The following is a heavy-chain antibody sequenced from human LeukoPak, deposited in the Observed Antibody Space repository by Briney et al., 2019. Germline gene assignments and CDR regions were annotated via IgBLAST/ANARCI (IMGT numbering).Heavy chain of an antibody. CDR2: ISSSSSTI. CDR1: GFTFSSHS. Sequence: PGGSLRLSCAASGFTFSSHSMNWVRQAPGKGLEWVSYISSSSSTIYYSDSVKGRFTISRDNAKNSLYLQMNSLRAEDTAVYYCARPVPPTIKTGTKWFDPWGQGTLVTVSS. D-gene: IGHD1-7*01. CDR3: ARPVPPTIKTGTKWFDP. V-gene: IGHV3-48*01. J-gene: IGHJ5*02.